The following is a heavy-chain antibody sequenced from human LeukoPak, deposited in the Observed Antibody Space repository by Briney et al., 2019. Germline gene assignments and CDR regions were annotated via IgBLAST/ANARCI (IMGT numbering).Heavy chain of an antibody. CDR2: ISGSGGST. J-gene: IGHJ3*02. CDR1: GFTFSSYA. D-gene: IGHD6-13*01. Sequence: GGSLRLSCAASGFTFSSYAMSWVRQAPGKGLEWVSAISGSGGSTYYADSVKGRFTISRDNSKNTLYLQMNSLRAEDTAVYYCAKDFSSSSWHGGAFDIWGQGTMVTVSS. V-gene: IGHV3-23*01. CDR3: AKDFSSSSWHGGAFDI.